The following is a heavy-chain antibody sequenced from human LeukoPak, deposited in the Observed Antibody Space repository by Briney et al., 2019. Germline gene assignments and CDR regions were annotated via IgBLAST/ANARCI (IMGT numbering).Heavy chain of an antibody. D-gene: IGHD1-26*01. Sequence: GGSLRLSYAASGFTFSSYVVHWVRQAPGKGLEWVAVISYDGSNKYYADSVKGRFTISRDNSKNTLYLQMNSLRAEDTAVYYCARDRDSGSYCDYWGQGTLVTVSS. CDR3: ARDRDSGSYCDY. CDR2: ISYDGSNK. J-gene: IGHJ4*02. V-gene: IGHV3-30*04. CDR1: GFTFSSYV.